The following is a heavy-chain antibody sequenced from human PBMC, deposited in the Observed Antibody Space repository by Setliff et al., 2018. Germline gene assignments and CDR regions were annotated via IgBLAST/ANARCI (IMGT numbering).Heavy chain of an antibody. CDR3: ARDPGFRSGTWSLDL. Sequence: SETLSLTCSLSGVTIGGNNYYYWAWIRQPPGKGLEWIGTISYSGGVSYNPSLKSRVAISADTSRIQFSLKLRSVTAADTAVYYCARDPGFRSGTWSLDLLGQGTQVTSPQ. CDR2: ISYSGGV. V-gene: IGHV4-39*07. CDR1: GVTIGGNNYYY. J-gene: IGHJ5*02. D-gene: IGHD3-10*01.